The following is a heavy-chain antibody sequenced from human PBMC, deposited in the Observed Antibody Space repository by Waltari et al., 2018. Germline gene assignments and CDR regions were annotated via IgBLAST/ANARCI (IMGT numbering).Heavy chain of an antibody. Sequence: QVQLHESGPGLVQPSATLSLACSVSGDSVVSNYWSWRRQSAGKGMEWIGRIYVGGTTNYNPALSGRVSMSVDMSKNQIFLKIMSVTAADTGVYYCARETRHGDWFDPWGQGTLVTVSS. V-gene: IGHV4-4*07. CDR2: IYVGGTT. CDR3: ARETRHGDWFDP. CDR1: GDSVVSNY. D-gene: IGHD3-16*01. J-gene: IGHJ5*02.